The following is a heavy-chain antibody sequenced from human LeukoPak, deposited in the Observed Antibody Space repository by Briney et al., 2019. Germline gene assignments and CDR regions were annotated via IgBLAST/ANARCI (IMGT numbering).Heavy chain of an antibody. Sequence: QTLSLTCAISGDSVSINSVAWNWIRQSPSRGLEWLGRTYYRSKWFNDYPVSVKSRISINADTSKNQFSLQLNSVTPEDTAMYYCARRTAGDAGAFDIWGQGTMVTVSS. CDR1: GDSVSINSVA. J-gene: IGHJ3*02. CDR2: TYYRSKWFN. V-gene: IGHV6-1*01. CDR3: ARRTAGDAGAFDI. D-gene: IGHD6-13*01.